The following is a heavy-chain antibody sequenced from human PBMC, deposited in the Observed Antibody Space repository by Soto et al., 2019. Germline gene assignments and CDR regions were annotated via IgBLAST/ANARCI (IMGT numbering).Heavy chain of an antibody. V-gene: IGHV1-69*06. CDR1: GGTFSGYA. D-gene: IGHD3-3*01. Sequence: SVKVSCKASGGTFSGYAISWVRQAPGQGLEWMGGIIPIFGTANYAQKFQGRVTITADKSTSTAYMELSSLRSEDTAVYYCASYSSVGNYDFLNPTGYYYGMDVWGQGTTVTVSS. J-gene: IGHJ6*02. CDR3: ASYSSVGNYDFLNPTGYYYGMDV. CDR2: IIPIFGTA.